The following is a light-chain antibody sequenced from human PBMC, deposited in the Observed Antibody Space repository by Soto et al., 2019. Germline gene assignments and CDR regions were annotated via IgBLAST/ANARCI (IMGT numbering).Light chain of an antibody. CDR1: SDVVGNYNL. V-gene: IGLV2-23*01. CDR3: CSSASRTTPVV. Sequence: QSALTQPASVSGSPGQSITISCTGTSDVVGNYNLVSWYQQHPGKAPKLIIYEGNKRPSGVSNRFSGSKSANTASLTISGLRAEDEADYCCSSASRTTPVVFGGGTQLTVL. CDR2: EGN. J-gene: IGLJ2*01.